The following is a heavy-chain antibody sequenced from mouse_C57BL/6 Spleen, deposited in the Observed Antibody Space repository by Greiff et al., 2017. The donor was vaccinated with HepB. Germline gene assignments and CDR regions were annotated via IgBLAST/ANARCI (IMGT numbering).Heavy chain of an antibody. J-gene: IGHJ2*01. CDR3: ARGRGYDGDYFDY. Sequence: VQLQQSGAELVRPGTSVKVSCKASGYAFTNYLIEWVKQRPGQGLEWIGVINPGSGGTNYNEKFKGKATLTADKSSSTAYMQLSSLTSEDSAVYCCARGRGYDGDYFDYWGQGTTLTVSS. D-gene: IGHD2-2*01. V-gene: IGHV1-54*01. CDR1: GYAFTNYL. CDR2: INPGSGGT.